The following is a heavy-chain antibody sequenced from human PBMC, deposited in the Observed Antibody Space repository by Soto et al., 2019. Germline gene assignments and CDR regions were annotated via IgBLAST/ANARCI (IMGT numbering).Heavy chain of an antibody. CDR1: GSTFPGYY. CDR2: INPNSGDT. J-gene: IGHJ3*02. CDR3: ARDQSAFDI. Sequence: XSVEVSCKASGSTFPGYYMHWVRQAPGQGLEWMGWINPNSGDTNSAQKFQGRVTMTRDTSISTAYMEMSRLRSDDTAVYYCARDQSAFDIWGQGTMVTGSS. V-gene: IGHV1-2*02.